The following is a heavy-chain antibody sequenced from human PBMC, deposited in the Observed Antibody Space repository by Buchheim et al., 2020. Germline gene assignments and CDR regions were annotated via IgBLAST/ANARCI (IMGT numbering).Heavy chain of an antibody. V-gene: IGHV1-46*01. J-gene: IGHJ5*01. Sequence: QVQLVQSGAEVKKPGASVKLSCTASGVTSTGYYMHWVRQAPGQGLEWMGTINPSVGAATYAQRFRGRVTITSDTSTSTFYMDMSSLTSEDTALYYCAKSCMWFCGNSWG. CDR2: INPSVGAA. D-gene: IGHD2-15*01. CDR3: AKSCMWFCGNS. CDR1: GVTSTGYY.